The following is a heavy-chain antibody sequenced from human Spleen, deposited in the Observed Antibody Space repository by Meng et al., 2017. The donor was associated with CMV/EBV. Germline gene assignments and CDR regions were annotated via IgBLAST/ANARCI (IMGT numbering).Heavy chain of an antibody. D-gene: IGHD3-3*01. V-gene: IGHV3-49*04. Sequence: GESLKISCTASGFTFGDYVMSWVRQAPGKGLEWAGFIRSKPYSGTTEYAASVKGRFTISRDDFKSIAYLQMNSLKTEDTAVYYCTRGDFWSGRIYRYYAMDVWGQGTTVTVSS. CDR2: IRSKPYSGTT. J-gene: IGHJ6*02. CDR3: TRGDFWSGRIYRYYAMDV. CDR1: GFTFGDYV.